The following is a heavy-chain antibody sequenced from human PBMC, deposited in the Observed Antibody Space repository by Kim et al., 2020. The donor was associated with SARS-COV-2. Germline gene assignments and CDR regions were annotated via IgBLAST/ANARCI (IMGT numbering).Heavy chain of an antibody. CDR3: ARSFGSGSFYYYGMDV. CDR1: GGSISSSSYY. CDR2: IYYSGST. V-gene: IGHV4-39*01. Sequence: SETLSLTCTVSGGSISSSSYYWGWIRQPPGKGLEWIGSIYYSGSTYYNPSLKSRVTISVDTSKNQFSLKLSSVTAADTAVYYCARSFGSGSFYYYGMDVWGQGTTVTVSS. J-gene: IGHJ6*02. D-gene: IGHD3-10*01.